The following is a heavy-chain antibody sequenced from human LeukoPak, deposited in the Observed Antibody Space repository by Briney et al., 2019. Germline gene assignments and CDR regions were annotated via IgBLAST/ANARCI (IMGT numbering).Heavy chain of an antibody. CDR1: GFTFSNAW. Sequence: GGSLRLSCAASGFTFSNAWMNWVRQAPGKGLEWVGRIKSKTDGGTTDYAAPVKGRFTISRDDSKNTLYLQMNSLRAEDTAVYYCAKLFCSGGSCYVDYWGQGTLVTVSS. J-gene: IGHJ4*02. CDR2: IKSKTDGGTT. CDR3: AKLFCSGGSCYVDY. D-gene: IGHD2-15*01. V-gene: IGHV3-15*07.